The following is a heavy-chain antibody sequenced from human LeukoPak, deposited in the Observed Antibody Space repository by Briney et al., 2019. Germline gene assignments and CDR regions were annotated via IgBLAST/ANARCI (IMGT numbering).Heavy chain of an antibody. CDR1: GFTFSSYE. Sequence: PGGSLRLSCAASGFTFSSYEMNWVRQAPGKGLEWVSYIGSSGSTIYYADSVKGRFTISRDNAKNSLYLQMNSLRAEDTAVYYCARDRLSGWTNRYFDYWGQGTLVTVSS. D-gene: IGHD6-19*01. CDR3: ARDRLSGWTNRYFDY. CDR2: IGSSGSTI. V-gene: IGHV3-48*03. J-gene: IGHJ4*02.